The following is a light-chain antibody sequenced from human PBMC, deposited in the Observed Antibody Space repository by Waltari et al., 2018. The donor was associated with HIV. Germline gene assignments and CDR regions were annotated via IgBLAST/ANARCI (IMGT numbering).Light chain of an antibody. Sequence: QSALTQPASVSGSPGQSITISCTGTSRAVGGYNYVSWSQHHPGKAPKLMIYDVSNRPSGVSNRFSGSKSGNTASLTISGLQAEDEADYYCNSYTTSSTLHVVFGGGTKLTVL. CDR3: NSYTTSSTLHVV. CDR1: SRAVGGYNY. J-gene: IGLJ2*01. V-gene: IGLV2-14*03. CDR2: DVS.